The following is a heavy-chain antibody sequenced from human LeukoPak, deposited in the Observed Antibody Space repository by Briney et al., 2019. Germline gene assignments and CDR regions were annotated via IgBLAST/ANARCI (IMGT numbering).Heavy chain of an antibody. CDR3: ANQRGGF. Sequence: SGGSLRLSCAASGFIFSSYPMSGVRQAPGKGLEWVSAISGTAENTYYADSVTGRFRISRDNSRNTVHLQMNSLRPEDTAVYYCANQRGGFWGQGTLVTVSS. CDR1: GFIFSSYP. J-gene: IGHJ4*02. V-gene: IGHV3-23*01. D-gene: IGHD3-10*01. CDR2: ISGTAENT.